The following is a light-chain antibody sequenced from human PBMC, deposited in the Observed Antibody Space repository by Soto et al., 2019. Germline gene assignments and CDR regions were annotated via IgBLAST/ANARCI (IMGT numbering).Light chain of an antibody. CDR1: QSIVTY. J-gene: IGKJ5*01. CDR3: QQYENLPT. Sequence: DIQMTQSPSSLSASVGDRVTITCRASQSIVTYLNWYLQKPGKAPKLLIYAASSLQSGVPSRFRGSGSGTDFTFTISRLQPEDIATYYCQQYENLPTFGQGTRLEI. V-gene: IGKV1-33*01. CDR2: AAS.